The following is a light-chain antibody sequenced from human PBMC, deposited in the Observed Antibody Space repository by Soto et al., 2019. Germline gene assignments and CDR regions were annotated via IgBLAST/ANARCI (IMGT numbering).Light chain of an antibody. CDR3: QQYDNLPLT. Sequence: DIQMTQSPSYLSASVADRVTITCQASQDISNYLNWYQQKPGKAPELLIYDASNLETGVPSRFSGSGSGTDFTFTISSLQPEDIATYYCQQYDNLPLTFGGGTKVEIK. CDR1: QDISNY. V-gene: IGKV1-33*01. CDR2: DAS. J-gene: IGKJ4*01.